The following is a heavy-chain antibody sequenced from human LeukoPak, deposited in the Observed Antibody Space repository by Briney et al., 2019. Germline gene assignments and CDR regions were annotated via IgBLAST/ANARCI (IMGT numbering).Heavy chain of an antibody. D-gene: IGHD3-22*01. Sequence: PGGSLRLSCAASGFTFSSYAMSWVRQAPGKGLEWVSAISDSGGSTYYADSVKGRFTISRDNSKNTLYLQMNSLRAEDTAVYYCAKSLTKYYYDSSGYSWGQGTLVTVSS. CDR1: GFTFSSYA. CDR3: AKSLTKYYYDSSGYS. V-gene: IGHV3-23*01. J-gene: IGHJ4*02. CDR2: ISDSGGST.